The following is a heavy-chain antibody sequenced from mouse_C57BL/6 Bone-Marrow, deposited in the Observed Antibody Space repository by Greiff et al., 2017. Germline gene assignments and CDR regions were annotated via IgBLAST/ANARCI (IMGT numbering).Heavy chain of an antibody. CDR3: ARRRDGYYIYYYAMDY. D-gene: IGHD2-3*01. J-gene: IGHJ4*01. CDR1: GYTFTSYW. CDR2: IDPSDSLT. Sequence: QVQLQQPGAELVKPGASVKLSCKASGYTFTSYWMQWVKQRPGQGLEWIGEIDPSDSLTNYNQKFKDKATLTVDTSSSTAYMQLSSLTSEDSAVYYCARRRDGYYIYYYAMDYWGQGTSVTVSS. V-gene: IGHV1-50*01.